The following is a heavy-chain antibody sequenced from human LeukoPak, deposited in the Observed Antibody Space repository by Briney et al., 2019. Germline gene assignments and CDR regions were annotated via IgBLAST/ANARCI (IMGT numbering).Heavy chain of an antibody. CDR2: TYYRSTWYN. Sequence: SQTLSLTCAISGDSVSGNSVTWNWIRQSPSGGLEWLGRTYYRSTWYNDYAVSVRGRITVNPDTSKNQFSLHLNSVTPEDTAVYYCARRLTQYDCFDPWGQGILVTVSS. J-gene: IGHJ5*02. D-gene: IGHD2-2*01. CDR1: GDSVSGNSVT. V-gene: IGHV6-1*01. CDR3: ARRLTQYDCFDP.